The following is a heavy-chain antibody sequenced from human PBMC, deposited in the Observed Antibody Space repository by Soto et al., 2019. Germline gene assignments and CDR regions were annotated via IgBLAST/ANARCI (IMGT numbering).Heavy chain of an antibody. Sequence: GASVKVSCKASGGTFSSYAISWVRQAPGQGLEWMGGIIPIFGTANYAQKFQGRVTITADESTSTAYMELSSLRPEDTAVYYCARGPRGYSYGHYFDYWGQGTLVTVSS. D-gene: IGHD5-18*01. V-gene: IGHV1-69*13. CDR2: IIPIFGTA. CDR3: ARGPRGYSYGHYFDY. J-gene: IGHJ4*02. CDR1: GGTFSSYA.